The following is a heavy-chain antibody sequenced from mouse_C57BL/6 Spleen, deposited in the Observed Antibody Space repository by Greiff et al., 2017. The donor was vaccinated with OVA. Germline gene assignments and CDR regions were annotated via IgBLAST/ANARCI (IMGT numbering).Heavy chain of an antibody. J-gene: IGHJ3*01. CDR3: ARTGYYGNYGFAY. V-gene: IGHV1-18*01. Sequence: EVQLQQSGPELVKPGASVKIPCKASGYTFTDYNMDWVKQSHGKSLEWIGDINPNNGGTIYNQKFKGKATLTVDKSSSTAYMELRSLTSEDTAVYYCARTGYYGNYGFAYWGQGTLVTVSA. CDR2: INPNNGGT. D-gene: IGHD2-1*01. CDR1: GYTFTDYN.